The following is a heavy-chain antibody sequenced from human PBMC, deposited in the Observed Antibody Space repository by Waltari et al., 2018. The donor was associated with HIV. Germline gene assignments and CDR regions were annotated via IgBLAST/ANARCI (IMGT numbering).Heavy chain of an antibody. CDR3: ARHALRVGAAYWNFDL. Sequence: QLQLQESGPGLVKPSENLSLTCTVSGGSVSSSRYFWGWIRQPPGKGLEWIGRIYYTGRAYYNPSLKSRVTISVDTSKNQFSLKVTSVTAADTAVYYCARHALRVGAAYWNFDLWGRGTLVTVSS. J-gene: IGHJ2*01. CDR1: GGSVSSSRYF. D-gene: IGHD1-26*01. V-gene: IGHV4-39*01. CDR2: IYYTGRA.